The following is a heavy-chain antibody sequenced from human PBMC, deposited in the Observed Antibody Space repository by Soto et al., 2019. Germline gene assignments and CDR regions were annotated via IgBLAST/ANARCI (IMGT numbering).Heavy chain of an antibody. CDR3: ARDTGGSGSYYDNWFDP. D-gene: IGHD1-26*01. V-gene: IGHV3-33*01. CDR1: GFTFSSYG. CDR2: IWYDGSNK. Sequence: GGSLRLSCAASGFTFSSYGMHWVRQAPGKGLEWVAVIWYDGSNKYYADSVKGRFTISRDNSKNTLYLQMNSLRAEDTAVYYCARDTGGSGSYYDNWFDPWGQGTLVNVSS. J-gene: IGHJ5*02.